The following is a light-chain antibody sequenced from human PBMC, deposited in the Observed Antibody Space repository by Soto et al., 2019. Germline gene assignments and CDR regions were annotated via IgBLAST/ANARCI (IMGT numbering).Light chain of an antibody. J-gene: IGKJ1*01. Sequence: DIVMTQSPDSLAVSLGERATINCKSSQSVLYSFNNKNYLAWYQQKPGQPPKLLIYWASTRESGVPDRFSGNGSGTDFTLTSGSLQAEDVAVYYCQQYLRPWTFDQGTKVEIK. CDR1: QSVLYSFNNKNY. CDR2: WAS. CDR3: QQYLRPWT. V-gene: IGKV4-1*01.